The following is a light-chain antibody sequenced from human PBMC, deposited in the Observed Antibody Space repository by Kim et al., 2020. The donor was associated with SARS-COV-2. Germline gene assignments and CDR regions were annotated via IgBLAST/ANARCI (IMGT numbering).Light chain of an antibody. CDR1: QSLTTW. CDR3: QQYHSYPWT. CDR2: KAS. V-gene: IGKV1-5*03. Sequence: DIVTIPGRASQSLTTWLAWYQLKPWKAPNLLIYKASNVQSGVPSRFSGSCSATEFTLTISSLQPDDFATYYCQQYHSYPWTFGQGTKVDIK. J-gene: IGKJ1*01.